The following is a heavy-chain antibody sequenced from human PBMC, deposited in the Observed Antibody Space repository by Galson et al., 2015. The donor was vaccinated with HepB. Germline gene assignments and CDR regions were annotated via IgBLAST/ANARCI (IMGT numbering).Heavy chain of an antibody. Sequence: SLRLSCAASGFTFSSYWMSWVRQAPGKGLEWVANIKEDGSEKYYVDSVKGRFTISRDNAKNSLYLQMNSLRAEDTAVYYCARVFSSGWYHPDTFDIWGQGTMVTVSS. J-gene: IGHJ3*02. V-gene: IGHV3-7*03. CDR3: ARVFSSGWYHPDTFDI. CDR1: GFTFSSYW. CDR2: IKEDGSEK. D-gene: IGHD6-19*01.